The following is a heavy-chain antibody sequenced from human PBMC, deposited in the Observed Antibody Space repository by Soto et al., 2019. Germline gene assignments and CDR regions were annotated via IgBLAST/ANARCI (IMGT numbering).Heavy chain of an antibody. D-gene: IGHD3-16*01. CDR1: GGSISSAGYS. V-gene: IGHV4-30-2*02. CDR2: IYYSGGT. Sequence: TLSLTCAVSGGSISSAGYSWSWLRQPPGKGLEWIGDIYYSGGTYYNPSLKSRVTISVDKSKNQFSLKLSSVTAADTAVYYCARSWGYYFDYWGQGTLVTVSS. CDR3: ARSWGYYFDY. J-gene: IGHJ4*02.